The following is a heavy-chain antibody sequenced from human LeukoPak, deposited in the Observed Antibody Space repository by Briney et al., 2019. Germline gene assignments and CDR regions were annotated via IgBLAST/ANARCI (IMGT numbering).Heavy chain of an antibody. V-gene: IGHV3-23*01. CDR1: GFTFSSYS. Sequence: GGSLRLSCAGSGFTFSSYSMNWVRQAPGKGLEWVSAISGSGGSTYYADSVKGRFTISRDNSKNTLYLQMNSLRAEDTAVYYCAKDRVQLWLTWDYWGQGTLVTVSS. CDR2: ISGSGGST. J-gene: IGHJ4*02. CDR3: AKDRVQLWLTWDY. D-gene: IGHD5-18*01.